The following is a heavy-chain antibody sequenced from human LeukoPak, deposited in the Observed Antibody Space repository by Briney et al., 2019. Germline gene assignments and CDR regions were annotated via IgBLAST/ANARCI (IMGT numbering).Heavy chain of an antibody. J-gene: IGHJ6*03. CDR2: IIPIFGTA. D-gene: IGHD6-19*01. Sequence: SVKVSCKASGGTFISYAISWVRQAPGQGLEWMGGIIPIFGTANYAQKFQGIVTITADESTSTAYMELSSLRSEDTAVYYCARGSGWSYYMDVWGKGTTVTVSS. V-gene: IGHV1-69*13. CDR3: ARGSGWSYYMDV. CDR1: GGTFISYA.